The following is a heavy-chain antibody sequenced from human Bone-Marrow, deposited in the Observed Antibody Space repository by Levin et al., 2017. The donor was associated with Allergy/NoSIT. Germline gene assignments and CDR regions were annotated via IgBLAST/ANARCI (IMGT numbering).Heavy chain of an antibody. CDR1: GFTFSNYA. CDR3: AREGLEWSSSREKRGFFGY. CDR2: IYHDGNNK. V-gene: IGHV3-33*01. Sequence: GGSLRLSCAASGFTFSNYAMHWIRQAPGKGLEWVAVIYHDGNNKYYADSVKGRFTISRDNSKNTLSLQMNSLGAEDTAIYYCAREGLEWSSSREKRGFFGYWGQGTLVTVSS. J-gene: IGHJ4*02. D-gene: IGHD3-3*01.